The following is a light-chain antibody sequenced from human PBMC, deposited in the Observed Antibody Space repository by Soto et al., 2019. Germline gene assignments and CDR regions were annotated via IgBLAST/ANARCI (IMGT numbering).Light chain of an antibody. Sequence: IQLTQSPSSLSASVGDRVTITCRASQGISSFLAWYQQKPGKAPKLLIYGASTLQSGVPSRFSGSGSGTDFPLTIGSLQPEDFATYYCQQLNSFPIPFVPGTKVDIK. J-gene: IGKJ3*01. CDR3: QQLNSFPIP. CDR1: QGISSF. V-gene: IGKV1-9*01. CDR2: GAS.